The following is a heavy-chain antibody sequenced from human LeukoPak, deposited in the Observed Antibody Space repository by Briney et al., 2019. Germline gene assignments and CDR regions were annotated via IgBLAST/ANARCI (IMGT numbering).Heavy chain of an antibody. Sequence: GGSLRLSCAASGFTFSSYWMSWVRQAPGKGLEWVANIKQDGSEKYYVDSVKGRFTISRDNAKNSLYLQMNSLRAEDTAVYYCARTIDRMPAAMMTHYFDYWGQGTLVTVSS. D-gene: IGHD2-2*01. CDR2: IKQDGSEK. J-gene: IGHJ4*02. CDR1: GFTFSSYW. CDR3: ARTIDRMPAAMMTHYFDY. V-gene: IGHV3-7*01.